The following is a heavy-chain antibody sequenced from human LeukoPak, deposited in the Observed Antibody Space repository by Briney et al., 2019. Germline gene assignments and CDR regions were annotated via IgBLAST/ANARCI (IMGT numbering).Heavy chain of an antibody. CDR3: AGGRMGRYYDH. CDR2: FYHNGGT. Sequence: SETLSLTCDISGTATSSYFWTWIRRSPTKGLEWIGYFYHNGGTSYNPTLRSRVTISVDSSQKRLSLQVTSMTAADTAIYYCAGGRMGRYYDHWGQGTLVAVST. CDR1: GTATSSYF. J-gene: IGHJ4*02. V-gene: IGHV4-59*08. D-gene: IGHD1-26*01.